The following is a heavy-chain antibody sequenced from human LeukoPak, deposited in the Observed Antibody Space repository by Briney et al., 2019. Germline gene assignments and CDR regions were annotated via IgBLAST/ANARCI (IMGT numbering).Heavy chain of an antibody. CDR2: IKQDGSEK. Sequence: GRSLRLSCAASGFTFSSYWMSSVRQAPGKRREWVANIKQDGSEKYYVDSVKGRFTTPRDNAKNSLYLQMNSLRAEDTAVYYCARRQQDRAGYSSSWYYYYYYYMDVWGKGTTVTVSS. CDR3: ARRQQDRAGYSSSWYYYYYYYMDV. D-gene: IGHD6-13*01. V-gene: IGHV3-7*01. CDR1: GFTFSSYW. J-gene: IGHJ6*03.